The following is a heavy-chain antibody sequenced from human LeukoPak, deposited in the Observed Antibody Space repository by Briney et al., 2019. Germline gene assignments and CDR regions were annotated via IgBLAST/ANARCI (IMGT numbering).Heavy chain of an antibody. CDR2: INTGNGNT. J-gene: IGHJ4*02. D-gene: IGHD3-22*01. Sequence: GASVKVSCKASEYTFTTYSMHWVRQAPGQRLEWMGWINTGNGNTKYSQKFQGRVTITRDTSASTAYMELSRLRSDDTAVYYCARRGGSVVVTTLYYFDYWGQGNLAPVSS. V-gene: IGHV1-3*04. CDR3: ARRGGSVVVTTLYYFDY. CDR1: EYTFTTYS.